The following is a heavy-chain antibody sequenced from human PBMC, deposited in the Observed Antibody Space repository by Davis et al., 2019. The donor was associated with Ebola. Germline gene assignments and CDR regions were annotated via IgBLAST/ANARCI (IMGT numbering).Heavy chain of an antibody. Sequence: GESLKISCAGSGFTFSYFGIHWVRQAPGKGLAWVAVISYDGSDKYYADSVKGRFTISRDNAKNTLYLQMNSLRAEDTAVYYCASRSSPGYWGQGTLVTVSS. D-gene: IGHD6-13*01. J-gene: IGHJ4*02. CDR2: ISYDGSDK. CDR3: ASRSSPGY. CDR1: GFTFSYFG. V-gene: IGHV3-30*03.